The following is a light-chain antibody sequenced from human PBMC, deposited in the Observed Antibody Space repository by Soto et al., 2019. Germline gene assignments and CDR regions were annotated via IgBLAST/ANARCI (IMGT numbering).Light chain of an antibody. V-gene: IGLV1-47*01. CDR2: RND. Sequence: SVLTQPPSASGTPGQRVTIFCSGSTSSIGRNFVYWYQQVPGTAPKLLIYRNDQRPSGVPDRFSGSKSGTSASLAISGLRSEDEADYFCTTWDDTLDGVLFGGGTKVTVL. CDR1: TSSIGRNF. J-gene: IGLJ3*02. CDR3: TTWDDTLDGVL.